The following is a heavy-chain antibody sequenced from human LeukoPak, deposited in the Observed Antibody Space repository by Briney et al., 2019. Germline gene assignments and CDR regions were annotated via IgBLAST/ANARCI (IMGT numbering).Heavy chain of an antibody. CDR1: GFAFSDFW. J-gene: IGHJ4*02. CDR3: ATSHDSAGND. V-gene: IGHV3-7*01. D-gene: IGHD2-15*01. Sequence: GGSLRLSCAASGFAFSDFWMSWARQAPGKGLEWVANVRHDGSAKYYVPSVRGRFTISRDNAKNSLYLQMNSLTVEDTAVYYCATSHDSAGNDWGQGTLVTVSS. CDR2: VRHDGSAK.